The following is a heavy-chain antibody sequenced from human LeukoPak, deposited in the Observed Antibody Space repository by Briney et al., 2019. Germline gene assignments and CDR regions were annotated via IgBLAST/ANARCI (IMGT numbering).Heavy chain of an antibody. CDR2: IYSDGSST. CDR3: ARALYGDPHFDY. Sequence: GGSLRLSCAASGFTFSSYRMHWVRQASGKGLVWVSHIYSDGSSTNYADSVKGRFTISRDNAKNTLYLQMNSLRAEDTAVYYCARALYGDPHFDYWGQGTLVTVSS. J-gene: IGHJ4*02. CDR1: GFTFSSYR. D-gene: IGHD2-21*02. V-gene: IGHV3-74*01.